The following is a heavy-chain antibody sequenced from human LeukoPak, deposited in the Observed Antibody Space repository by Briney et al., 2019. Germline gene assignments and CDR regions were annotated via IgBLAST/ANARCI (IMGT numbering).Heavy chain of an antibody. CDR1: DDSISSVGYY. Sequence: PSEPLSLTCTVSDDSISSVGYYWTWIRQYPGKGLEWIGYIHYSGNTYYNPSLKSRVTISVDTSKNHFSLRLSSVTAADTAVYYCASGNGYYYRYFDYWGQGTLVTVSS. V-gene: IGHV4-31*03. J-gene: IGHJ4*02. CDR3: ASGNGYYYRYFDY. D-gene: IGHD3-22*01. CDR2: IHYSGNT.